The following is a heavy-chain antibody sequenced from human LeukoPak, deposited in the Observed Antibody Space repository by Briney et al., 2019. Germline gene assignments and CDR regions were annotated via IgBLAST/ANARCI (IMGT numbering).Heavy chain of an antibody. V-gene: IGHV4-59*08. CDR2: IYYTGST. Sequence: PSETPSLTCTVSGGSINNYYWSWVRQTPGKGLECIGYIYYTGSTNYNPSLKSRITMSVDTSTNQFSLKLSSVTAADTAVYYCARLSSGSNPPFDYWGQGTLLTVSS. CDR3: ARLSSGSNPPFDY. D-gene: IGHD3-22*01. CDR1: GGSINNYY. J-gene: IGHJ4*02.